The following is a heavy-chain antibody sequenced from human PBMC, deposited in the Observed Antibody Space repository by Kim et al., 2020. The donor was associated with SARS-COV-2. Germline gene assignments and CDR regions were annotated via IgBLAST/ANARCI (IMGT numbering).Heavy chain of an antibody. V-gene: IGHV3-21*01. J-gene: IGHJ4*02. Sequence: GGSLRLSCAASGFTFSSYSMNWVRQAPGKGLEWVSSISSSSSYIYYADSVKGRFTISRDNTKNSLYLQMNSLRAEDTAVYYCARDAGYCSGGSCYWGQGTLVTVSS. CDR2: ISSSSSYI. D-gene: IGHD2-15*01. CDR1: GFTFSSYS. CDR3: ARDAGYCSGGSCY.